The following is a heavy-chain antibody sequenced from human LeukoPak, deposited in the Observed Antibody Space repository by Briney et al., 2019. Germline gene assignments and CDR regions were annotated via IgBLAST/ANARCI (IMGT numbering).Heavy chain of an antibody. CDR2: ISGSGAST. J-gene: IGHJ4*02. V-gene: IGHV3-23*01. D-gene: IGHD2-2*01. CDR3: ARHCSSTSCLDY. Sequence: GGSLRLSCAASGFSFSIYAMSWVRQAPGKGLEWVSAISGSGASTAYVDSVKGRFTISRDNSKYTLYLQMNSLRAEDTAVYYCARHCSSTSCLDYWGQGALVTVSS. CDR1: GFSFSIYA.